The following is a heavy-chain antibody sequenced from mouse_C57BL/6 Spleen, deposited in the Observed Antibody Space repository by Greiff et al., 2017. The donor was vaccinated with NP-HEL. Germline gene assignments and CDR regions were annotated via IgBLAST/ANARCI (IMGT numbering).Heavy chain of an antibody. CDR1: GYTFTEYT. CDR2: FYPRSGSI. D-gene: IGHD1-1*01. J-gene: IGHJ4*01. Sequence: QVQLKESGAELVKPGASVKLSCKASGYTFTEYTIHWVKQRSGQGLEWIGWFYPRSGSIKYNEKFKDKATLTADKSSSTVYMELSRLTSEDSAVYFCARHEDSYYYGSSYYAMDYWGQGTSVTVSS. V-gene: IGHV1-62-2*01. CDR3: ARHEDSYYYGSSYYAMDY.